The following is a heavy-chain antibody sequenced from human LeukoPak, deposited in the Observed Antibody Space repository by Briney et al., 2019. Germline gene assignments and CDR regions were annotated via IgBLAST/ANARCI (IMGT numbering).Heavy chain of an antibody. CDR3: GRELSHGWRCPH. CDR2: ICAYDGNT. CDR1: GYTFTTYG. J-gene: IGHJ4*02. D-gene: IGHD2-15*01. Sequence: ASVKVSCKASGYTFTTYGITWLRQAPRQGLEWLGWICAYDGNTKYAQKLQGRVSMTRDTSTNTAYIELRSLRSHGTPGHVCGRELSHGWRCPHWGQGTLITVSS. V-gene: IGHV1-18*01.